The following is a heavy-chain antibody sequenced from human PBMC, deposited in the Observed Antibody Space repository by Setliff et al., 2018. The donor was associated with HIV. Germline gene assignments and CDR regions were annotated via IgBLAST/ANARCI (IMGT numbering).Heavy chain of an antibody. V-gene: IGHV1-69*05. J-gene: IGHJ2*01. CDR2: IIPIFGTK. CDR3: ARDHCGGDCYSLWYFDL. CDR1: GGTFSSYA. D-gene: IGHD2-21*02. Sequence: SVKVSCKASGGTFSSYAISWVRQAPGQGLEWMGGIIPIFGTKSYAQKFQGRVTITTDESTSTAYMGLSSLRSEDTAVYYCARDHCGGDCYSLWYFDLWGRGTLVTVSS.